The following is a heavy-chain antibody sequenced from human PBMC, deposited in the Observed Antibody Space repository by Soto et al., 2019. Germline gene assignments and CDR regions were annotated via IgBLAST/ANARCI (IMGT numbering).Heavy chain of an antibody. V-gene: IGHV4-4*07. CDR1: GGSMRSYY. Sequence: WETLSLTCSVSGGSMRSYYWNWLRQPARTGLEWIGRIYSRGDTNYNPSVKSRVTMSVDTSKSGFTLRLNSVTAADTAVYDCARGRDWVDVWGQGTTVTVSS. CDR3: ARGRDWVDV. CDR2: IYSRGDT. D-gene: IGHD3-9*01. J-gene: IGHJ6*02.